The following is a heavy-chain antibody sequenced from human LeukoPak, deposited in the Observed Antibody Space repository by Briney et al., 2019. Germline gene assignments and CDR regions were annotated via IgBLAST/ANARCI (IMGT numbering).Heavy chain of an antibody. CDR1: GFTFSDYA. V-gene: IGHV3-30*04. Sequence: GGSLRLSCAASGFTFSDYAMHWVRQAPGKGLEWVAVISYDGSWMYYADSVKGRFTVSRDSSKSTLYLQMDSPRVEDTAVNFCARGRGSGSFLIDYWGQGTLVTVSS. D-gene: IGHD3-10*01. CDR2: ISYDGSWM. J-gene: IGHJ4*02. CDR3: ARGRGSGSFLIDY.